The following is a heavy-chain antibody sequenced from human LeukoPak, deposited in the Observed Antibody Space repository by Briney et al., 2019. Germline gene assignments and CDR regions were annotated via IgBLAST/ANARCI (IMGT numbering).Heavy chain of an antibody. CDR3: AKAGYSGYDYVDY. Sequence: PGGSLRLSCAASGFTFSSQSMTWVRQAPGKGLEWVSAISGSGGSTYYADSVKGRFTISRDNSKNTLYLQMNSLRAEDTAVYYCAKAGYSGYDYVDYWGQGTLVTVSS. V-gene: IGHV3-23*01. CDR1: GFTFSSQS. J-gene: IGHJ4*02. D-gene: IGHD5-12*01. CDR2: ISGSGGST.